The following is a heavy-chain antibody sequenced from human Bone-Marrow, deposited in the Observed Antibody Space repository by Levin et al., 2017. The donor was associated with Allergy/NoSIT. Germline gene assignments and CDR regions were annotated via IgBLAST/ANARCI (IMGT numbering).Heavy chain of an antibody. D-gene: IGHD4-17*01. J-gene: IGHJ4*02. V-gene: IGHV3-33*01. Sequence: GESLKISCAASGFTFSSYGMHWVRQAPGKGLEWVAIIWYDGSNEHYADSVKGRFTISRDNSKNTLYLQMNSLRVEDTAVYHCARGIEHPDYGTDWGQGTLVTVSS. CDR3: ARGIEHPDYGTD. CDR2: IWYDGSNE. CDR1: GFTFSSYG.